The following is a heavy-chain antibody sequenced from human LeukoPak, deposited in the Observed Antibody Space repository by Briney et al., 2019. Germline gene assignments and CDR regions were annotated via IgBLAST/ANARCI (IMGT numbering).Heavy chain of an antibody. CDR3: ARSWLRRCWYFDL. D-gene: IGHD5-12*01. Sequence: VASVKVPCKASGYTFTSYYMHWVRQAPGQGLEWMGIINPSGGSTSYAQKFQGRVTMTRDTSTSTVYMELSSLRSEDTAVHYCARSWLRRCWYFDLWGRGTLVTVSS. CDR1: GYTFTSYY. CDR2: INPSGGST. V-gene: IGHV1-46*01. J-gene: IGHJ2*01.